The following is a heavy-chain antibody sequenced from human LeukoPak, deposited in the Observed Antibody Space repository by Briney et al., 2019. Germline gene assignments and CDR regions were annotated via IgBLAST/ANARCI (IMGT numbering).Heavy chain of an antibody. D-gene: IGHD6-13*01. V-gene: IGHV3-21*01. CDR3: ARVDGSSWPIYYFDY. J-gene: IGHJ4*02. Sequence: GGSLRLSCAASGFTFSSYSMNWVRQAPGKGLEWVSSISSSSSYIYYADSVKGRFTISRDNAKNSLYLQMNSLRAEDTAVYYCARVDGSSWPIYYFDYWGQGTLVTVSS. CDR1: GFTFSSYS. CDR2: ISSSSSYI.